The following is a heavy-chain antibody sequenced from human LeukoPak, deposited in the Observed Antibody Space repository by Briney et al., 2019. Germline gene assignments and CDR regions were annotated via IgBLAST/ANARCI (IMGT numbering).Heavy chain of an antibody. CDR1: AYTFTGYY. Sequence: ASVKASCKASAYTFTGYYMHWVRQAPGHGLEWMGWINPNSGGTNYAQKFQGRVTMTRDTSICTAYMELSRLRSDDTAVYYCARGEYSYGESGFWGQGTLVTVSS. V-gene: IGHV1-2*02. CDR3: ARGEYSYGESGF. D-gene: IGHD5-18*01. CDR2: INPNSGGT. J-gene: IGHJ4*02.